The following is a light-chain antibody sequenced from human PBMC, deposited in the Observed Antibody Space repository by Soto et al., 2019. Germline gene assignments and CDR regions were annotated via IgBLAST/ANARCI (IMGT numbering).Light chain of an antibody. CDR3: LQDYNYPYT. CDR1: QDIRND. V-gene: IGKV1-6*01. Sequence: AIQMTQSPSSLSVSVGDRVTITCRASQDIRNDLGWYQQKPGKAPKLLIYGTSNLQSGVPSRFSGSGSGTYFTLTISSLQPEDFATYYYLQDYNYPYTFGQGTKLEIK. J-gene: IGKJ2*01. CDR2: GTS.